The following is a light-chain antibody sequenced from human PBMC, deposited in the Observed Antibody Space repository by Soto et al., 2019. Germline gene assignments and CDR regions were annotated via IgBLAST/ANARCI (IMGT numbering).Light chain of an antibody. J-gene: IGLJ1*01. CDR2: EVS. V-gene: IGLV2-14*03. CDR1: SSDVGGYNF. CDR3: SSYTTSSTLV. Sequence: QPALTQPASVCGSPGQSITISCTGTSSDVGGYNFVSWYQQHPGKAPKLMIYEVSSRPSGVSNRFSGSKSGNTASLTISGLQPEDEADYYCSSYTTSSTLVFGTGTKVTVL.